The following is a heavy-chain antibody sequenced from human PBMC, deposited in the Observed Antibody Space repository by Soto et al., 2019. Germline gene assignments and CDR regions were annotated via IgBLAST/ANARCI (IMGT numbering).Heavy chain of an antibody. J-gene: IGHJ4*02. D-gene: IGHD4-17*01. Sequence: AAVQVYCEACVYTFTNYGISCVRRAPGQGLEWMGWMNPNSGNTGYAQKFQGRVTMTRNTSISTAYMELSSLRSEDTAVYYCARGLVYGGVFDYWGQGTLVTVSS. CDR3: ARGLVYGGVFDY. CDR1: VYTFTNYG. V-gene: IGHV1-8*02. CDR2: MNPNSGNT.